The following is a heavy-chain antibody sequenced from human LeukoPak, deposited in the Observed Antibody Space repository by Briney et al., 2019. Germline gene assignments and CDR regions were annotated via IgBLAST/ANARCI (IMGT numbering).Heavy chain of an antibody. V-gene: IGHV1-46*01. CDR2: INPSGGRI. CDR1: GYTFTSYY. Sequence: GASVKVSCKASGYTFTSYYMHWVRQAPGQGLEWMAIINPSGGRISYAQKFQGRVTMTSDTSTSTVYMELSSLRSEDTAVYYCARDPRPSYDSSGYYYPGDYWGQGTLVTVSS. J-gene: IGHJ4*02. CDR3: ARDPRPSYDSSGYYYPGDY. D-gene: IGHD3-22*01.